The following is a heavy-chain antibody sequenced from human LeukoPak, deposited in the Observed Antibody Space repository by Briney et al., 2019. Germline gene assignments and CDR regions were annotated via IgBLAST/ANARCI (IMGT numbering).Heavy chain of an antibody. Sequence: GGLVRLSCAASGFTFSSFGMHWVRQAPGKGLEWVAVIWFDVSNKYYPDSVKGRFTISRDNSKNNLYLQMSSLRAEDTAVYYCASYLQYAAFDIWGQGTMVTASS. CDR2: IWFDVSNK. V-gene: IGHV3-33*01. CDR3: ASYLQYAAFDI. CDR1: GFTFSSFG. J-gene: IGHJ3*02. D-gene: IGHD4-11*01.